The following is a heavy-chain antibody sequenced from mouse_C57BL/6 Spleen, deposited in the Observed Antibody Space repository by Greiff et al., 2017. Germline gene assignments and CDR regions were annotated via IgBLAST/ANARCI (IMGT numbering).Heavy chain of an antibody. V-gene: IGHV5-17*01. CDR1: GFTFSDYG. D-gene: IGHD1-1*01. Sequence: EVHLVESGGGLVKPGGSLKLSCAASGFTFSDYGMPWVRQAPEKGLEWVAYISSGSSTIYYADTVKGRFTISRDNAKNTLFLQMTSLRSEDTAMYYCASPGDGSRHWYFDVWGTGTTVTVSS. CDR2: ISSGSSTI. CDR3: ASPGDGSRHWYFDV. J-gene: IGHJ1*03.